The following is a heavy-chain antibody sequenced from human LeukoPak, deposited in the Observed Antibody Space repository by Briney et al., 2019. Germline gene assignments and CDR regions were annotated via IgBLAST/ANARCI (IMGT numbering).Heavy chain of an antibody. Sequence: GGSLRLSCAASGFTLSSYAMHWVRQAPGKGVGWVAVISYDGSNKYYADSVKGRFTISRDNSKNTLYLQMNSLRAEDTAVYYCARSTGASGGSCPFDPWGQGTLVTVSS. J-gene: IGHJ5*02. CDR1: GFTLSSYA. V-gene: IGHV3-30-3*01. D-gene: IGHD2-15*01. CDR3: ARSTGASGGSCPFDP. CDR2: ISYDGSNK.